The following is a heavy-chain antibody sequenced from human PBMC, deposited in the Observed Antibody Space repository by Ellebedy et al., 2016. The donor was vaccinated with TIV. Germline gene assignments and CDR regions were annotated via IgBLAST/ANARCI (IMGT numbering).Heavy chain of an antibody. Sequence: GESLKISCKASGYSFTSYWIGWVRQLPGKGLEYMGILFHGDSYTRYRPSFQGLVTISVDKSISTAYLQWSSLKASDTAMYYCARQSYGDYGGIDYWGQGTLVTVSS. CDR3: ARQSYGDYGGIDY. CDR2: LFHGDSYT. V-gene: IGHV5-51*01. D-gene: IGHD4-17*01. CDR1: GYSFTSYW. J-gene: IGHJ4*02.